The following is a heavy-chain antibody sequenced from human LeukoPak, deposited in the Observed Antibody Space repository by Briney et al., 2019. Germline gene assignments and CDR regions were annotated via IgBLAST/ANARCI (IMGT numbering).Heavy chain of an antibody. CDR2: IIPILGIA. Sequence: ASVKVSCKASGGTFSSYAISWVRQAPGQGLEWMGRIIPILGIANYAQKFQGRVTITADKSTSTAYMELSSLRSEDTAVYYCARDFPRRELLHAWFDPWGQGTLVTVSS. V-gene: IGHV1-69*04. J-gene: IGHJ5*02. CDR1: GGTFSSYA. D-gene: IGHD1-26*01. CDR3: ARDFPRRELLHAWFDP.